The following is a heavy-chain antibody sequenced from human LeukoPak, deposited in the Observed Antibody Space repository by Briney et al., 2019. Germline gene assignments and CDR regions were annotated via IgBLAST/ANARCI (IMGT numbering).Heavy chain of an antibody. CDR3: ARIGASYDYVWGSYRSLYYFDY. J-gene: IGHJ4*02. D-gene: IGHD3-16*02. Sequence: SETLSLTCAVYGGSFSGYYWSWIRQPPGKWLEWIGEINHSGSTNYNPSLKSRVTISVDTSKNQFSLKLSSVTAADTAVYYCARIGASYDYVWGSYRSLYYFDYWGQGTLVTVSS. CDR2: INHSGST. CDR1: GGSFSGYY. V-gene: IGHV4-34*01.